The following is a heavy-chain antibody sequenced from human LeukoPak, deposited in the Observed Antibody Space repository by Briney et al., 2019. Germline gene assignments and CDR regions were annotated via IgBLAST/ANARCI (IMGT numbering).Heavy chain of an antibody. Sequence: GSLRHSCGASGFTFSTSWMHWLRQAPGKGLAWVSRINDDGSITTYADSVKGRFTISRDNAKNSLYLQMNSLRAEDTAVYYCARDSDYSRSYYYFDYWGQGALVTVSS. CDR3: ARDSDYSRSYYYFDY. V-gene: IGHV3-74*01. CDR2: INDDGSIT. J-gene: IGHJ4*02. D-gene: IGHD6-13*01. CDR1: GFTFSTSW.